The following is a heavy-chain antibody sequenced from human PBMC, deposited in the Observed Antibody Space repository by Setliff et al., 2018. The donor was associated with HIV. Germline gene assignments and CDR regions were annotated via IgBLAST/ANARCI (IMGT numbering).Heavy chain of an antibody. J-gene: IGHJ4*02. CDR3: ASCHVAIGYDFNY. CDR2: VSYSGST. Sequence: TLSLTCSVSGASISSSSYYWGWVRQPPGKGLEWIGSVSYSGSTYYSPSLKSRVTIAVDTSKNQFSLNLKSMTAADTAVYYCASCHVAIGYDFNYWGQGVLVTVSS. V-gene: IGHV4-39*01. D-gene: IGHD5-18*01. CDR1: GASISSSSYY.